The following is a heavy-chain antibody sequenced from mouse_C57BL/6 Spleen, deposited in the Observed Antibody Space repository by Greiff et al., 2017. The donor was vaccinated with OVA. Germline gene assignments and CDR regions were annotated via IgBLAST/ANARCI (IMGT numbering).Heavy chain of an antibody. CDR2: ISYSGST. CDR1: GYSITSGYD. V-gene: IGHV3-1*01. Sequence: VQLKQSGPGMVKPSQSLSLTCTVTGYSITSGYDWHWIRHFPGNKLEWMGYISYSGSTNYNPSLKSRISITHDTSKNHFFLKLNSVTTEDTATYYCARGDDRYYAMDYWGQGTSVTVSS. CDR3: ARGDDRYYAMDY. D-gene: IGHD2-12*01. J-gene: IGHJ4*01.